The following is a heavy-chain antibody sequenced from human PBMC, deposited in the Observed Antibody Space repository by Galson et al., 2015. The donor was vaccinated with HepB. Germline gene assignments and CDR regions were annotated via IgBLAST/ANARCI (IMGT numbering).Heavy chain of an antibody. J-gene: IGHJ2*01. CDR3: AKEGWRFVVVPAAIDRWYFDL. Sequence: SLRLSCAASGFTFSSYGMHWVRQAPGKGLEWVAFISYDGSNKYYADSVKGRFTISRDNSKNTLYLQMNSLRAEDTAVYYCAKEGWRFVVVPAAIDRWYFDLWGRGTLVTVSS. CDR2: ISYDGSNK. D-gene: IGHD2-2*02. CDR1: GFTFSSYG. V-gene: IGHV3-30*18.